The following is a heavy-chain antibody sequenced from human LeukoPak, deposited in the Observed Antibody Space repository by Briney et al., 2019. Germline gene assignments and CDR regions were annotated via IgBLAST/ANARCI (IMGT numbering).Heavy chain of an antibody. J-gene: IGHJ4*02. Sequence: SETLSLTCTVSGGSISSSSYYWGWIRQPPGKGLEWIGSIYYSGSTYYNPSLKSRVTISVDTSKNQFSLKLSSVTAADTAVYYCARHFPYYYESSGYPDNWGQGTLVTVSS. CDR2: IYYSGST. CDR3: ARHFPYYYESSGYPDN. V-gene: IGHV4-39*01. D-gene: IGHD3-22*01. CDR1: GGSISSSSYY.